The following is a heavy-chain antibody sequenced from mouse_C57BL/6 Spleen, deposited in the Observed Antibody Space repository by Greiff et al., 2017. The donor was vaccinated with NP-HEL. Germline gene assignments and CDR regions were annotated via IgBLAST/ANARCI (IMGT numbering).Heavy chain of an antibody. D-gene: IGHD1-1*01. J-gene: IGHJ1*03. CDR2: IYPGSGNT. Sequence: VKLQQSGAELVRPGASVKLSCKASGYTFTDYYINWVKQRPGQGLEWIARIYPGSGNTYYNEKFKGKATLTAEKSSSTAYMQLSSLTSEDSAVYFCARSVHYYYGSLWYFDVWGTGTTVTVSS. CDR1: GYTFTDYY. CDR3: ARSVHYYYGSLWYFDV. V-gene: IGHV1-76*01.